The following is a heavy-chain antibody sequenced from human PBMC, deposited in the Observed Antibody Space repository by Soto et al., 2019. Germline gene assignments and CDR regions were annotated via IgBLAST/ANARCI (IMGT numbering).Heavy chain of an antibody. CDR1: GGSISSYY. D-gene: IGHD2-15*01. CDR3: ARGRTVYCSGGSCYWYYFDY. CDR2: IYYSGST. Sequence: SETLSLTCTVSGGSISSYYWSWIRQPPGKGLEWIGYIYYSGSTNYNPSLKSRVTISVDTSKNQFSLKLSSVTAADTAVYYCARGRTVYCSGGSCYWYYFDYWGQGTLVTVSS. J-gene: IGHJ4*02. V-gene: IGHV4-59*08.